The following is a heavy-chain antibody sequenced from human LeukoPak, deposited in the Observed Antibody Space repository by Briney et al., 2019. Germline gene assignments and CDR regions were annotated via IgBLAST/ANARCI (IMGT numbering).Heavy chain of an antibody. D-gene: IGHD3-22*01. J-gene: IGHJ3*02. CDR1: GFTFTSYA. V-gene: IGHV3-23*01. Sequence: GGSLRLSCAASGFTFTSYAMSWIRRAPEKGLEWVSAISGSGGSTYYAGSVKGRFTISRDNSKNTLYLQMNSLRAEDTAVYYCAKDPRSMIQAFDIWGQGTMVTVSS. CDR3: AKDPRSMIQAFDI. CDR2: ISGSGGST.